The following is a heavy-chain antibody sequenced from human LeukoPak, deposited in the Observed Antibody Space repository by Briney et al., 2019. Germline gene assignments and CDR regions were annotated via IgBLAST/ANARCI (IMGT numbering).Heavy chain of an antibody. Sequence: GGSLRLSCAASGFTFSGSAMHWVRQASGKGLEWVGRIRSKANSYATAYAASVKGRFTISRDDSKNTAYLQMNSLKTEDTAVYYCARGRYNLDAFDIWGQGTMVTVSS. CDR3: ARGRYNLDAFDI. D-gene: IGHD1-1*01. V-gene: IGHV3-73*01. J-gene: IGHJ3*02. CDR2: IRSKANSYAT. CDR1: GFTFSGSA.